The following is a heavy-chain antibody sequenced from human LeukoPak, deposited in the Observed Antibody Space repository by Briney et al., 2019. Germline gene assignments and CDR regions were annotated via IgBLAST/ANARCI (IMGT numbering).Heavy chain of an antibody. D-gene: IGHD3-10*01. Sequence: GGSLRLSCAASGFSFSSYAMSWVRQAPGKGLEWLSSICGSGGGTYYADSVKGRFTISRDTSKNTLYLQMNSLRAEDTAVYYCAKTCYYGSGSFYDVWDYWGQGILVTVSS. J-gene: IGHJ4*02. V-gene: IGHV3-23*01. CDR2: ICGSGGGT. CDR3: AKTCYYGSGSFYDVWDY. CDR1: GFSFSSYA.